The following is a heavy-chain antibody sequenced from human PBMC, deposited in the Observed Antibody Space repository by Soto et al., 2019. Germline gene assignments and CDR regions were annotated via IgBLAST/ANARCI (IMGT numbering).Heavy chain of an antibody. J-gene: IGHJ5*02. CDR1: GGTFSSYA. CDR3: ARGITGEGGDWLDP. V-gene: IGHV1-69*12. CDR2: IIPIFGTA. D-gene: IGHD7-27*01. Sequence: QVQLVQSGAEVKKPGSSVKVSCKASGGTFSSYAISWVRQAPGQGLEWMGGIIPIFGTANYAQKFQGRVTLTAEGTTSTAYLELSSVRSEDTAVYYCARGITGEGGDWLDPWGQGTLVTVSS.